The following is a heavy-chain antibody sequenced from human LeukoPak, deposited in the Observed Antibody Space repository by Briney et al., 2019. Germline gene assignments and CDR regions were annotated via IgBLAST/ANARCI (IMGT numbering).Heavy chain of an antibody. Sequence: PGGSLRLSCAASGFTFSSYAMSWVRQAPGKGLEWVSAISGSGASTYYADSVKGRFTISRDNSKNTLYLQMNSLRAEDTALYYCAKRDGYNSSYFDYWGQGTLVTVSS. CDR1: GFTFSSYA. V-gene: IGHV3-23*01. D-gene: IGHD5-24*01. CDR2: ISGSGAST. J-gene: IGHJ4*02. CDR3: AKRDGYNSSYFDY.